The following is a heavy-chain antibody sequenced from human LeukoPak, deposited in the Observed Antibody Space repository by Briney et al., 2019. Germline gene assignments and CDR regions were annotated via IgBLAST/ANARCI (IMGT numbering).Heavy chain of an antibody. J-gene: IGHJ4*02. CDR2: IKQDGRDK. Sequence: GGSLRLSCAASGCTFSNDWMSWVRQAPGKGLEWVAIIKQDGRDKNYVDSVKGRFTISRDNAKNALYLQLESLRAEDTAVYYCARDLSSAGRFGEPTGFDYWGQGTLVTVSS. CDR3: ARDLSSAGRFGEPTGFDY. D-gene: IGHD3-10*01. CDR1: GCTFSNDW. V-gene: IGHV3-7*01.